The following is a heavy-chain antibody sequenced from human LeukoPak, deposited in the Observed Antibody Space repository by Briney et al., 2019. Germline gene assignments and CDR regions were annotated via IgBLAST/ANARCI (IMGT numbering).Heavy chain of an antibody. CDR1: GYTLTELS. CDR3: ARGGPLWFGELPQVDY. CDR2: MNPNSGNT. V-gene: IGHV1-8*01. D-gene: IGHD3-10*01. Sequence: ASVKVSCKVSGYTLTELSMHWVRQATGQGLEWMGWMNPNSGNTGYAQKFQGRVTMTRNTSISTAYMELSSLRSEDTAVYYCARGGPLWFGELPQVDYWGQGTLVTVSS. J-gene: IGHJ4*02.